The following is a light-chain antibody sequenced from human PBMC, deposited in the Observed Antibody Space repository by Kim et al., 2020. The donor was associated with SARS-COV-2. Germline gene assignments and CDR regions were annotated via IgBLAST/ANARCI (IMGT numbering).Light chain of an antibody. CDR1: SSNIGAGYD. CDR2: SSN. Sequence: QYVLTQPPSVSGAPGQRVTISCTGSSSNIGAGYDVHWYQLLPGKAPKLLIYSSNNRPSGVPDRFSGSRSDTSASLAITGLQAEDEADFYCQSYDNSLSGVVFGGGTQLTVL. J-gene: IGLJ3*02. V-gene: IGLV1-40*01. CDR3: QSYDNSLSGVV.